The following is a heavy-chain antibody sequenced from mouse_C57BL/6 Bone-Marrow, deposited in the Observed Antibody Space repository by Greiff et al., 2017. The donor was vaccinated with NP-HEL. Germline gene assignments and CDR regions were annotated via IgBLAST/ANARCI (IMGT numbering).Heavy chain of an antibody. Sequence: VNVVESGAELARPGASVKLSCKASGYTFTSYGISWVKQRTGQGLEWIGEIYPRSGNTYYNEKFKGKATLTADKSSSTAYMELRSLTSEDSAVYFCARSSWYYAMDYWGQGTSVTVSS. CDR2: IYPRSGNT. CDR3: ARSSWYYAMDY. V-gene: IGHV1-81*01. J-gene: IGHJ4*01. CDR1: GYTFTSYG.